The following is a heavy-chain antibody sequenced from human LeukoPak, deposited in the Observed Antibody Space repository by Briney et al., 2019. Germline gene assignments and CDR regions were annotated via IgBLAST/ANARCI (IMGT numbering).Heavy chain of an antibody. D-gene: IGHD3-10*01. Sequence: GGSLRLSCAASGFTFSSYAMSWVRQAPGKGLEWVSAISGSGGSTYYADSVKGRFTISRDNSKNTLYLQMNSLTAEDTAVYYCAREQGSGSYSTGDFDYWGQGTLVTVSS. V-gene: IGHV3-23*01. CDR3: AREQGSGSYSTGDFDY. CDR1: GFTFSSYA. J-gene: IGHJ4*02. CDR2: ISGSGGST.